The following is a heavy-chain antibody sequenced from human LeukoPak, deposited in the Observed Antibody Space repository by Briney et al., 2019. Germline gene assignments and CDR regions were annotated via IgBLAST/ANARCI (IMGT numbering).Heavy chain of an antibody. D-gene: IGHD6-19*01. J-gene: IGHJ4*02. CDR3: TRALAGHPD. V-gene: IGHV4-34*01. CDR2: INHSGYT. Sequence: PSETLSLTCAVSGVPFSNYYWSWVRQSPRQGLEWIGEINHSGYTNYNPSLKSRVTMSIDTSKNRFSLKLTSVTAADAGVYYCTRALAGHPDWGQGTLVTVSS. CDR1: GVPFSNYY.